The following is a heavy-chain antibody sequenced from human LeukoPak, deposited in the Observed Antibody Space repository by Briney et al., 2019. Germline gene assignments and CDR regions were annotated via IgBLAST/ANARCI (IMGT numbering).Heavy chain of an antibody. CDR1: GFTFSNFG. J-gene: IGHJ2*01. CDR3: AKDHIIYGSTGFFDL. D-gene: IGHD2/OR15-2a*01. Sequence: GSLRLSCAASGFTFSNFGMHWVRQAPGKGLEWVAVTWYDGRNKYYADSVKGRFTISRDNSKNTLYLQMNSLRAEDTALYYCAKDHIIYGSTGFFDLWGRGTLITVSS. V-gene: IGHV3-33*06. CDR2: TWYDGRNK.